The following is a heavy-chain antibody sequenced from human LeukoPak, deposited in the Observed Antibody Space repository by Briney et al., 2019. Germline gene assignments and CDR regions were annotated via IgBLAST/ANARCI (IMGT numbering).Heavy chain of an antibody. CDR1: GGSIRSSSYY. CDR2: IYYSGST. CDR3: ARDRYSSSSNWFDP. V-gene: IGHV4-39*07. Sequence: SETLSLTCTVSGGSIRSSSYYWGWIRQPPGKGLEWIGSIYYSGSTYYNPSLKSRVTISVDTSKNQFSLKLSSVTAADTAVYYCARDRYSSSSNWFDPWGQGTLVTVSS. D-gene: IGHD6-6*01. J-gene: IGHJ5*02.